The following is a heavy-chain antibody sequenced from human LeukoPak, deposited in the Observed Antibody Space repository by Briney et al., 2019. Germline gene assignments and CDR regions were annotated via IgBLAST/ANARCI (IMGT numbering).Heavy chain of an antibody. D-gene: IGHD4-23*01. CDR2: IRSTGSII. CDR3: ARVNDYGGNDDAFDI. Sequence: GGSLRLSCVASGFTFSSYEMNWVRQAPEKGLEWVSYIRSTGSIIFYADSVKGRFTISRDNAKNSLYLQMNSLRAEDTALYYCARVNDYGGNDDAFDIWGQGTMVTVSS. V-gene: IGHV3-48*03. J-gene: IGHJ3*02. CDR1: GFTFSSYE.